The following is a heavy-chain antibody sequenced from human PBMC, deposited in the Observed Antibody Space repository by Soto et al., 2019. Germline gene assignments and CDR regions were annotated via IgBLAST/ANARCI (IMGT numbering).Heavy chain of an antibody. CDR1: GGSISSGGYS. CDR2: IYHSGST. V-gene: IGHV4-30-2*01. J-gene: IGHJ5*02. Sequence: SETLSLTCAVSGGSISSGGYSWSWIRQPPGKGLEWIGYIYHSGSTYYNPSLKSRVTISVDRSKNQFSLKLSSVTAADTAVYYCARGLGILTVDWFDPWGQGTLVTVSS. CDR3: ARGLGILTVDWFDP. D-gene: IGHD3-9*01.